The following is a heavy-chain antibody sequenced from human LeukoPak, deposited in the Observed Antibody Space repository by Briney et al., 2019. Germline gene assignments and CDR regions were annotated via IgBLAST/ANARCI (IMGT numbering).Heavy chain of an antibody. D-gene: IGHD6-13*01. J-gene: IGHJ6*02. V-gene: IGHV3-23*01. CDR2: FNCSGGNT. CDR3: AKAASSSWPSYYYGMDV. CDR1: GFILCSLF. Sequence: GSLRLFWGGLGFILCSLFIGLGRQGPGEGVEVGSGFNCSGGNTYYADSVKGRFTISKDNSKNTVYLQMSSLRVDDTAVYYCAKAASSSWPSYYYGMDVWGQGTTVTVSS.